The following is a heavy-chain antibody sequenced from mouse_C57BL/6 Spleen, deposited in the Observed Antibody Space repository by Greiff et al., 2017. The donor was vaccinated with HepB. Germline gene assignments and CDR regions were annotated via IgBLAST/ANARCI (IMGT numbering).Heavy chain of an antibody. J-gene: IGHJ4*01. V-gene: IGHV1-81*01. Sequence: VQLQESGAELARPGASVKLSCKASGYTFTSYGISWVKQRTGQGLEWIGEIYPRSGNTYYNEKFKGKATLTADKSSSTAYMELRSLTSEDSAVYFCARKDLLLRSYAMDYWGQGTSVTVSS. CDR1: GYTFTSYG. CDR3: ARKDLLLRSYAMDY. D-gene: IGHD1-1*01. CDR2: IYPRSGNT.